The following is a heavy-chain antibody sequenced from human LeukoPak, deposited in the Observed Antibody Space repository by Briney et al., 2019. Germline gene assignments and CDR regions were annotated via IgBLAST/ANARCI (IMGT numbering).Heavy chain of an antibody. V-gene: IGHV6-1*01. J-gene: IGHJ6*03. Sequence: KTSQTLSLTCAISGDSVSSNSAAWNWIRQSPSRGLEWLGRTYYRSKWYNDYAVSVKSRVTINPDTSKNQFTLQLNSVTPEDTAVYYCARANYCSSSSCYYYYMDVWGEGTTVTISS. CDR3: ARANYCSSSSCYYYYMDV. CDR2: TYYRSKWYN. D-gene: IGHD2-2*01. CDR1: GDSVSSNSAA.